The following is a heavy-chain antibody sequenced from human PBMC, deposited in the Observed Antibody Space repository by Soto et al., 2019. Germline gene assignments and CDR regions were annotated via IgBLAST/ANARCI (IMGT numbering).Heavy chain of an antibody. V-gene: IGHV1-58*01. CDR3: ATRIGNIGWYWLDT. D-gene: IGHD6-19*01. CDR1: GFTFSSSA. J-gene: IGHJ5*02. CDR2: IVLGNGNT. Sequence: SVKVSCKASGFTFSSSAVQWVRQARGQRLEWIGWIVLGNGNTNYAQKFQERVTITRDMSTSTAYMEVRSLTSGDTAVYYCATRIGNIGWYWLDTWGQGTLVTVSS.